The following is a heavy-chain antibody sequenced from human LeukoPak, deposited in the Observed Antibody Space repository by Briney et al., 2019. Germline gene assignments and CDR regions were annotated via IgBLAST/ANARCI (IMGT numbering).Heavy chain of an antibody. CDR1: GYTFTTFG. J-gene: IGHJ4*02. CDR3: ARLGSDCGGGNCY. D-gene: IGHD2-15*01. V-gene: IGHV1-18*01. Sequence: ASVKVSCKASGYTFTTFGITWVRQAPGQGLEWMGWINTYNGNANYAQNLQGRVTMTTDTSTSTAYMELRSLTSDDTAVYYCARLGSDCGGGNCYWGQGTLVTVFS. CDR2: INTYNGNA.